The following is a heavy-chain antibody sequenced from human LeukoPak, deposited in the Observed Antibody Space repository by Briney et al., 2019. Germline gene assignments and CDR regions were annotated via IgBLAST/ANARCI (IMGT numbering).Heavy chain of an antibody. CDR2: IKEDGSGK. Sequence: GGSLRLSCAASGFTFSTYWMSWVRQAPGKGLEWVANIKEDGSGKYYGDSVKGRFTISRDNAKNSLYLQMNSLRAEDTAVYYCARDSSGYQWGQGTLVTVSS. CDR3: ARDSSGYQ. J-gene: IGHJ4*02. D-gene: IGHD3-22*01. CDR1: GFTFSTYW. V-gene: IGHV3-7*01.